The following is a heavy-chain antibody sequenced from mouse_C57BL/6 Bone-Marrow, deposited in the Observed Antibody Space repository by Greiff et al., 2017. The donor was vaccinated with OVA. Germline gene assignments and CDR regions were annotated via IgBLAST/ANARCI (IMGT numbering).Heavy chain of an antibody. CDR2: IDPSDSYT. J-gene: IGHJ2*01. D-gene: IGHD1-1*01. CDR3: ARLDTTVVAYYFDY. V-gene: IGHV1-50*01. Sequence: QVQLQQPGAELEKPGASVKLSCKASGYTFTSYWMQWVKQRPGQGLEWIGEIDPSDSYTNYNQKFKGKATLTVDTSSSTAYMQLSSLTSEDSAVYYCARLDTTVVAYYFDYWGQGTTLTVSS. CDR1: GYTFTSYW.